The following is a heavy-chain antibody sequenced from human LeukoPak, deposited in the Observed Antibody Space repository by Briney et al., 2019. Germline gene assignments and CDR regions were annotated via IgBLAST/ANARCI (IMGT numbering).Heavy chain of an antibody. CDR1: GYTFTSYY. CDR2: INPSGGST. Sequence: ASVKVSCKASGYTFTSYYMHWVRQAPGQGLEWMGIINPSGGSTSYAQKFQGRVTMTRDTSTSTVYMELSSLRSEDTAVYYCARDPGGSGSYYNNYFDYWGQGTLVTVSS. D-gene: IGHD3-10*01. J-gene: IGHJ4*02. V-gene: IGHV1-46*01. CDR3: ARDPGGSGSYYNNYFDY.